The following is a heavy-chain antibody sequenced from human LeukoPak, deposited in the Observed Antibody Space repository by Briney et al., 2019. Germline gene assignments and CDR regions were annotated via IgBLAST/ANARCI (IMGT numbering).Heavy chain of an antibody. CDR1: GGSISSGDYY. V-gene: IGHV4-30-4*08. CDR3: ARDGGSDSSGYHY. CDR2: IYYSGST. D-gene: IGHD3-22*01. Sequence: SETLSLTCTVSGGSISSGDYYWSWIRQPPGKGPEWIGYIYYSGSTYYNPSLKSRVTISVDTSKNQFSLKLSSVTAADTAVYYCARDGGSDSSGYHYWGQGTLVTVSS. J-gene: IGHJ4*02.